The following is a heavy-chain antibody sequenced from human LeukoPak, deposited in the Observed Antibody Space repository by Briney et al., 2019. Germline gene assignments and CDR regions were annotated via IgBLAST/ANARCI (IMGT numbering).Heavy chain of an antibody. V-gene: IGHV3-48*03. CDR2: ISSSGRTM. CDR1: GFIFSSYE. D-gene: IGHD4-17*01. Sequence: HPGGSLRLSCAASGFIFSSYEMSWVRQAPGKGLEWVSYISSSGRTMYYADSVKGRFTISRDNAKNSLYLQMNSLRGEDTAVYYCARAYGDYRPLLDYWGQGTQVTVSS. J-gene: IGHJ4*02. CDR3: ARAYGDYRPLLDY.